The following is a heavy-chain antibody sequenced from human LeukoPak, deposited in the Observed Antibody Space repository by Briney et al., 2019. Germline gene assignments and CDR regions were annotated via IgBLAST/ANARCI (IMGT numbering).Heavy chain of an antibody. CDR1: GGTFSSYA. J-gene: IGHJ5*02. CDR2: IIPIFGTA. D-gene: IGHD3-22*01. V-gene: IGHV1-69*13. CDR3: ARAGDDSSAFSRFDP. Sequence: SVKVSCKASGGTFSSYAISWVRQAPGQGLEWMGGIIPIFGTANFAQKFQGRVTITADESTSTAYMELSGLRSEDTAVYYCARAGDDSSAFSRFDPWGQGTLVTVSS.